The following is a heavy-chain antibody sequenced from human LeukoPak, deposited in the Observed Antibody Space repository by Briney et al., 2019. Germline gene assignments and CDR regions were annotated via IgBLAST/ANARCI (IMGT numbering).Heavy chain of an antibody. CDR1: GFTFSSYW. Sequence: GGSLRLSCAASGFTFSSYWMSWVRQAPGKGLEWVANIKQDGSEKYYVDSVKGRFTISRDNAKNSLYLQVNSLRAEDTAVYYCARVTVVPAAIRYFDYWGQGTLVTVSS. CDR3: ARVTVVPAAIRYFDY. J-gene: IGHJ4*02. CDR2: IKQDGSEK. V-gene: IGHV3-7*01. D-gene: IGHD2-2*02.